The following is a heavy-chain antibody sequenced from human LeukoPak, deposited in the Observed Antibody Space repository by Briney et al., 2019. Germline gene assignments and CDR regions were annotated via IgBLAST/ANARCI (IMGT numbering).Heavy chain of an antibody. J-gene: IGHJ3*02. CDR1: GYTFTSNY. D-gene: IGHD3-22*01. CDR2: ISPSGGST. V-gene: IGHV1-46*01. Sequence: ASVKVSCKAFGYTFTSNYMHWVRQAPGQGPEWMGVISPSGGSTTYAQKFQGRVTMTTDTSTSTVYMEVRSLRSDDAAVYYCARDGHRRYYYDSSGREHAFDIWGQGTMVTVSA. CDR3: ARDGHRRYYYDSSGREHAFDI.